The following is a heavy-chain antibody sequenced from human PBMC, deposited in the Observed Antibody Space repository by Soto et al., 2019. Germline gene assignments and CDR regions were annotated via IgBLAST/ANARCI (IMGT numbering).Heavy chain of an antibody. Sequence: QVQLVESGGGVVQPGRSLRLSCAASGFTFSSYGMHWVRQAPGKGLEWVAVISYDGSNKYYADSVKGRFTISRDNSKNTLYQQMNRRRAEDTAVHYCAKDRRKVVVAAPFDYWGQGTLVTVSS. CDR2: ISYDGSNK. D-gene: IGHD2-15*01. V-gene: IGHV3-30*18. CDR1: GFTFSSYG. J-gene: IGHJ4*02. CDR3: AKDRRKVVVAAPFDY.